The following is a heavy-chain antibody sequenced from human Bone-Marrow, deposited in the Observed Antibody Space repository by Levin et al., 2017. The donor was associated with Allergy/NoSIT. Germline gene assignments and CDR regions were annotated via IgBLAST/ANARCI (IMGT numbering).Heavy chain of an antibody. V-gene: IGHV1-8*01. CDR1: GYPFTSYD. D-gene: IGHD3-16*01. Sequence: ASVKVFCKASGYPFTSYDINWVRQATGQGLEWMGWMNPNSGDTGYAQKFQGRVTMTRNAAISTAYMELNSLRSEDTAVYYCARVWGSVDYWGQGTLVTVSS. CDR3: ARVWGSVDY. J-gene: IGHJ4*02. CDR2: MNPNSGDT.